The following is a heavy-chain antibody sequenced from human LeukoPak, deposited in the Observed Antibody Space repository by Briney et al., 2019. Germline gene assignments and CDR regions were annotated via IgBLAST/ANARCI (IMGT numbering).Heavy chain of an antibody. Sequence: GGSLRLSCAASGFTFSSYAMSWVRQAPGKGLEWVSAISGSGGSTYYADSVKGRFTISRDKSKNTPYLQMNSLRAEDTAVYYCAKGVAVAGTFDYWGQGTLVTVSS. CDR1: GFTFSSYA. V-gene: IGHV3-23*01. D-gene: IGHD6-19*01. J-gene: IGHJ4*02. CDR2: ISGSGGST. CDR3: AKGVAVAGTFDY.